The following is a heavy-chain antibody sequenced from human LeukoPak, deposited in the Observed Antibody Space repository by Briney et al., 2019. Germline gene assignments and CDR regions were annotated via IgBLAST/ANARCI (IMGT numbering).Heavy chain of an antibody. D-gene: IGHD3-10*01. CDR3: ARDPHTITTVRESKKNY. Sequence: ASVKVSCKASGYTFTSYYMHWVRQAPGQGLEWMGIINPSGGSTSYAQNFQGRVTMTRDTSTSTVCMELSSLRSEDTAVYYCARDPHTITTVRESKKNYWGQGTLVTVSS. CDR2: INPSGGST. CDR1: GYTFTSYY. V-gene: IGHV1-46*01. J-gene: IGHJ4*02.